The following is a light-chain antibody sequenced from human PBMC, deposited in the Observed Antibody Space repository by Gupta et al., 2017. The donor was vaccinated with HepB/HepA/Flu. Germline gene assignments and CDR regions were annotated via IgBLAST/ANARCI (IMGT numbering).Light chain of an antibody. J-gene: IGKJ4*01. CDR2: AAS. CDR1: QSVSSY. V-gene: IGKV3-11*01. Sequence: DIVLTQSPATLSLSPGERATPSCRASQSVSSYLAWYQQKPGQAHRLLIYAASNRATGIPARCSGSGSGTDFTLTISSLEPEDFAVYYCQQRSNWPRLTFGGGTKVEIK. CDR3: QQRSNWPRLT.